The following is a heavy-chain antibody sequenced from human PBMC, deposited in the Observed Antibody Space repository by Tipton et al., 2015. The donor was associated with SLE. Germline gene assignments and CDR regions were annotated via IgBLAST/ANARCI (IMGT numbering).Heavy chain of an antibody. J-gene: IGHJ4*02. V-gene: IGHV4-61*01. CDR2: IYYSGST. Sequence: TLSLTCTVSGYSISSGYYWGWIRQPPGKGLEWIGYIYYSGSTNYNPSLKSRVTISVDTSKNQFSLKLSSVTAADTAVYYCARAAETAMSYWGQGTLVTVSS. D-gene: IGHD5-18*01. CDR1: GYSISSGYY. CDR3: ARAAETAMSY.